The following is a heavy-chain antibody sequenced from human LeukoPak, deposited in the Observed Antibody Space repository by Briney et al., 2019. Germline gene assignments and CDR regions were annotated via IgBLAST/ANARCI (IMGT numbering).Heavy chain of an antibody. J-gene: IGHJ6*02. D-gene: IGHD6-13*01. CDR1: GFTFSSYS. V-gene: IGHV3-30*03. CDR2: ISYDGSNK. CDR3: ARDISRVSRIIAAAPRTKTKSGGMDV. Sequence: PGGSLRLSCAASGFTFSSYSMNWVRQAPGKGLEWVAVISYDGSNKYYADSVKGRFTISRDNSKNTLYLQMNSLRAEDTAVYYCARDISRVSRIIAAAPRTKTKSGGMDVWGQGTTVTVSS.